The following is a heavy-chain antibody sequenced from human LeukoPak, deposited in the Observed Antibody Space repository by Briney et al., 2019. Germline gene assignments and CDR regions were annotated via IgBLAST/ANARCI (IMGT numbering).Heavy chain of an antibody. J-gene: IGHJ4*02. D-gene: IGHD3-22*01. CDR1: GYTFTGYY. CDR2: INPNSGGT. CDR3: ARERGSVSDSSGYYPPDY. V-gene: IGHV1-2*02. Sequence: ASVKVSCKASGYTFTGYYMHWVRQAPGQGLEWMGWINPNSGGTNYAQKFQGRVTMTRDTSISTAYMELSRLRSDDTAVYYCARERGSVSDSSGYYPPDYWGQGTLVTVSS.